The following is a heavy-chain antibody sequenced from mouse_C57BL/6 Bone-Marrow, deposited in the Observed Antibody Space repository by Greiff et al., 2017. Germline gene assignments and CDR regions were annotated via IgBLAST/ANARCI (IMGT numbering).Heavy chain of an antibody. D-gene: IGHD2-4*01. V-gene: IGHV3-6*01. Sequence: EVQLLESGPGLVKPSQSLSLTCSVTGYSITSGYYWNWIRQFPGNKLEWMGSISYDGSNTYNPSLKNRISITRATSKNQFFLKLNSVTTEDTATYYCASLYYDYDGGGYYFDYWGQGTTLTVSS. CDR3: ASLYYDYDGGGYYFDY. CDR2: ISYDGSN. J-gene: IGHJ2*01. CDR1: GYSITSGYY.